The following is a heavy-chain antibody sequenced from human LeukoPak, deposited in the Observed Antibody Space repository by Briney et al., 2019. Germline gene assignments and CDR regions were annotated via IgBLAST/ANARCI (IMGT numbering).Heavy chain of an antibody. V-gene: IGHV3-23*01. D-gene: IGHD6-19*01. CDR2: ITGPGEGT. CDR1: GFSFKNCW. J-gene: IGHJ4*01. CDR3: AKRIVGWYQIDY. Sequence: GGSLRLSCAASGFSFKNCWMHWVRQAPGKGLEWVSAITGPGEGTWHADSVKGRFTTSRDNSQRTLYLQMNSLRVEDTAVYYCAKRIVGWYQIDYWGHGTLVTVSS.